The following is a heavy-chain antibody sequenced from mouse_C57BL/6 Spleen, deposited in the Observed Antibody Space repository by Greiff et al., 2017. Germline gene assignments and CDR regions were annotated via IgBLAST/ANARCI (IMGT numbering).Heavy chain of an antibody. CDR2: ILPGSGST. Sequence: VQLQQSGAELMKPGASVKLSCTATGYTFTGYWIEWVKQRPGHGLVWIGEILPGSGSTNYNEKFKGKATFTADTSSNTAYMQLSSLTTEDSAIYYCARRRIYDGYYYAMDYWGQGTSVTVSS. J-gene: IGHJ4*01. V-gene: IGHV1-9*01. CDR1: GYTFTGYW. CDR3: ARRRIYDGYYYAMDY. D-gene: IGHD2-3*01.